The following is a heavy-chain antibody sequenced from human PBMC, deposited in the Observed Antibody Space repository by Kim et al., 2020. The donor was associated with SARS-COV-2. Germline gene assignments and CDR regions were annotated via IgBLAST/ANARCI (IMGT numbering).Heavy chain of an antibody. V-gene: IGHV3-30*02. CDR3: GKAWGGAGFDP. D-gene: IGHD3-16*01. J-gene: IGHJ5*02. Sequence: YYAESVKGGFTISRDNSKNTLYLQMNSRRAEETAVYYWGKAWGGAGFDPWGQGTLVTVSS.